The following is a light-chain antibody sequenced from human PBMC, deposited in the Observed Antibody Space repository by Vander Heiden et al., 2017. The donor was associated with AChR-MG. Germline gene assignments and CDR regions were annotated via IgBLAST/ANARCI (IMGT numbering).Light chain of an antibody. Sequence: EIVLTQSPGTLSLSPGERATLSCRASQSVSSSYLAWYQQKPGQAPRLLIYGASSRATGIPDRFSGSGSGKDFTLTISRLEPEDLAVYYCQQYGSSPPGGPTLTFGGGTKVEIK. CDR2: GAS. J-gene: IGKJ4*01. CDR3: QQYGSSPPGGPTLT. CDR1: QSVSSSY. V-gene: IGKV3-20*01.